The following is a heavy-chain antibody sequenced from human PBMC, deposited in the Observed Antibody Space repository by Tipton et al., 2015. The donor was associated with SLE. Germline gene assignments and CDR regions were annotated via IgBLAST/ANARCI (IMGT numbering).Heavy chain of an antibody. V-gene: IGHV4-38-2*02. CDR1: GYSISTGFY. CDR3: ATRYYDYIWGGSRKYFFDY. CDR2: VSPSGDT. D-gene: IGHD3-16*01. J-gene: IGHJ4*02. Sequence: TLSLTCTVSGYSISTGFYWGWIRQPPGKGLDWIGHVSPSGDTNYNPSLESRVTISRVTPNNQFSLKLNSVTAADTAIYYCATRYYDYIWGGSRKYFFDYWGQGALVTVSS.